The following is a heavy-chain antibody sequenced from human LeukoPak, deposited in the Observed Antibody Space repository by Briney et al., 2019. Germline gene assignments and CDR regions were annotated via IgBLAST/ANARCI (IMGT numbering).Heavy chain of an antibody. D-gene: IGHD6-13*01. J-gene: IGHJ4*02. CDR1: GGTFSTYA. CDR3: ARVVAAAGPEYYYFDY. CDR2: IIPIFGTA. Sequence: ASVKVSCNASGGTFSTYAISWVRQAPGHGLEWMGGIIPIFGTAKYAQKFQGRVTITADESTSTAYMELSSLRSEDTAVYYCARVVAAAGPEYYYFDYWGQGTLVTVSS. V-gene: IGHV1-69*13.